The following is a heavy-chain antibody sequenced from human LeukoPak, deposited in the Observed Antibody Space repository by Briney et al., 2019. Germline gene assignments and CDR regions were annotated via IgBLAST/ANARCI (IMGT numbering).Heavy chain of an antibody. V-gene: IGHV4-4*07. Sequence: SETLSLTCTVSGGSISSYYWSWIRQPAGKGLEWIGRIYTSGSTSYNPSLKSRVTMSVDTSKNQFSLKLSSVTAADTAVYYCARALRHYDFWSGYLDAFDIWGQGTMVTVSS. CDR2: IYTSGST. D-gene: IGHD3-3*01. J-gene: IGHJ3*02. CDR1: GGSISSYY. CDR3: ARALRHYDFWSGYLDAFDI.